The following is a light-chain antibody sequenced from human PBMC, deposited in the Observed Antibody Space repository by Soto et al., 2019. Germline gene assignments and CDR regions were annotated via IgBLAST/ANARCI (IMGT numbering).Light chain of an antibody. V-gene: IGKV3-15*01. CDR2: GAS. J-gene: IGKJ5*01. CDR1: QSISSN. CDR3: QQRSNWPPPIT. Sequence: EIVMTQSPATLSVSPGARAPLSWRARQSISSNLAWYQQKPGQAPRLLIYGASTRATGIPARFSGSGSGTEFTLTISSLQSEDFAVYYCQQRSNWPPPITFGQGTRLEIK.